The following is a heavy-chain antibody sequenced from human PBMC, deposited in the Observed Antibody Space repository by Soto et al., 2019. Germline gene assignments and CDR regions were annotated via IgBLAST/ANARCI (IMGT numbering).Heavy chain of an antibody. D-gene: IGHD3-10*01. V-gene: IGHV3-23*01. J-gene: IGHJ3*02. CDR3: AKDRNYGSGSYYNEGPAFDI. Sequence: GGSLRLSCAASGFTFSSYAMSWVRQAPGKGLEWVSAISGSGGSTYYADSVKGRFTISRDNSKNTLYLQMNSLRAEDTAVYYCAKDRNYGSGSYYNEGPAFDIWGQGTMVTVSS. CDR1: GFTFSSYA. CDR2: ISGSGGST.